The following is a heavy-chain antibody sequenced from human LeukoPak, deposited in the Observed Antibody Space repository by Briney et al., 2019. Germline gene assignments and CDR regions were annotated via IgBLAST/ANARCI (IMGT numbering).Heavy chain of an antibody. D-gene: IGHD4-17*01. CDR1: GYIFTGYY. CDR3: ARDYGDYQFDY. V-gene: IGHV1-18*04. CDR2: ISGNNAST. J-gene: IGHJ4*02. Sequence: GASVKVSCKASGYIFTGYYMHWVRQAPGQGLEWMGWISGNNASTYSAQNSQGRVTMTTDTSTSTAYMELRSLRSDDTAVYYCARDYGDYQFDYWGQGTLVTVSS.